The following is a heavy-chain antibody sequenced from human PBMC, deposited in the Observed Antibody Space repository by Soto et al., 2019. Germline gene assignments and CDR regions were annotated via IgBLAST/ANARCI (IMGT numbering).Heavy chain of an antibody. CDR2: IYDTGST. V-gene: IGHV4-59*01. Sequence: KPSETLSLTCTVSGSDITTYYWSWLRQSPGKGLEWIGHIYDTGSTTYNPSLKSRVTISVDTSNKQFSLRLTSVTAADTAVYYCARCPIDHNWFDPWSQGTLVTVSS. D-gene: IGHD3-9*01. J-gene: IGHJ5*02. CDR3: ARCPIDHNWFDP. CDR1: GSDITTYY.